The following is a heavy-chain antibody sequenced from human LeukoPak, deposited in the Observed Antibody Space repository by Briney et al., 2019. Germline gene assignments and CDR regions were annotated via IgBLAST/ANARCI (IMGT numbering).Heavy chain of an antibody. CDR3: AKDTDPRVVVISLFDY. V-gene: IGHV3-23*01. CDR1: GFTFSSYA. Sequence: GGSLRLSCAASGFTFSSYAMSWVRQAPGKGLEWVSAISGSGGSTYYADSVKGRFTISRDNSKNTLYLQMNSLRAEDTAVYYCAKDTDPRVVVISLFDYWGQGTLVTVSS. CDR2: ISGSGGST. D-gene: IGHD3-22*01. J-gene: IGHJ4*02.